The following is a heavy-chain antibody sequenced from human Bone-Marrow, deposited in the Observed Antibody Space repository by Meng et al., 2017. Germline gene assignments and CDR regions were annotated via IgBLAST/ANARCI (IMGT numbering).Heavy chain of an antibody. CDR2: ISSSGSTI. D-gene: IGHD6-13*01. V-gene: IGHV3-48*03. CDR1: GFTFSSYA. Sequence: GESLKISCAASGFTFSSYAMSWVRQAPGKGLEWVSYISSSGSTIYYADSVKGRFTISRDNAKNSLYLQMNSLRAEDTAVYYCARWIQYSSSWPSFDYWGQGTLVTVSS. CDR3: ARWIQYSSSWPSFDY. J-gene: IGHJ4*02.